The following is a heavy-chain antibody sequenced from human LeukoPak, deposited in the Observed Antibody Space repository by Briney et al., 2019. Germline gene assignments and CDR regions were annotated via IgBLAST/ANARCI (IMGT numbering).Heavy chain of an antibody. CDR3: ARGRGGYAPIDY. J-gene: IGHJ4*02. CDR2: MNPNSGGT. V-gene: IGHV1-8*01. CDR1: GYTFTSYD. D-gene: IGHD5-12*01. Sequence: GSVKVSCKASGYTFTSYDINWVRQATGQGLEWMGWMNPNSGGTNYAQKFQGRVTMTRNTSISTAYMELSSLRSEDTAVYYCARGRGGYAPIDYWGQGTLVTVSS.